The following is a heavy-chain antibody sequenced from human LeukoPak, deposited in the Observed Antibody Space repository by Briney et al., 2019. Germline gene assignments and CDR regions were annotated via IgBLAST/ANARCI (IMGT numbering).Heavy chain of an antibody. CDR2: ISWDGGST. D-gene: IGHD6-19*01. CDR3: ARESASSLDY. V-gene: IGHV3-43D*03. J-gene: IGHJ4*02. CDR1: GFTFDDYA. Sequence: GGSLRLSCAASGFTFDDYAMHWVRQAPGKGLEWVSLISWDGGSTYYADSVKGRFTISRDNSKNSLYLQMNSLRAEDTAVYYCARESASSLDYWGQGTLVTVSS.